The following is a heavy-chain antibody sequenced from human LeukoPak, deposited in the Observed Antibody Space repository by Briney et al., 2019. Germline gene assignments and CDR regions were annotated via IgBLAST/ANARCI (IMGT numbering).Heavy chain of an antibody. CDR2: INHSGST. CDR3: ARGLRTRSGYGLDP. Sequence: PSETLSLTCAVYGGSFSGYYWSWIRQPPGKGLEWSGEINHSGSTNYNPSLKRRVTISVDTSKNQFSLTLSSVTAADTAVYYCARGLRTRSGYGLDPWGQGTLVTVSS. D-gene: IGHD5-12*01. CDR1: GGSFSGYY. V-gene: IGHV4-34*01. J-gene: IGHJ4*02.